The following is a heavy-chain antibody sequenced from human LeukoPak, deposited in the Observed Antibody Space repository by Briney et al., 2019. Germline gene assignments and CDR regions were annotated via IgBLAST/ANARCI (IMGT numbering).Heavy chain of an antibody. D-gene: IGHD6-25*01. CDR3: AKGAYRSAWTD. CDR2: ISGGATIT. CDR1: GFTFSGYA. Sequence: GGSLRLSCAASGFTFSGYAMSWVRQAPGKGLEWVSAISGGATITKYADSVKGRFTVSRDNSENTLYLQMNSLRAEDTAVYYCAKGAYRSAWTDCGQGTLVTVSS. J-gene: IGHJ4*02. V-gene: IGHV3-23*01.